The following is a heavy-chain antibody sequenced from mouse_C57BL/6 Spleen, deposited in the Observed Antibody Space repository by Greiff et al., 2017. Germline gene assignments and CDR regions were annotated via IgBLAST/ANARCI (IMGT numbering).Heavy chain of an antibody. J-gene: IGHJ4*01. CDR3: ARSVRDYDGDYAMDY. Sequence: EVQLQQSGPELVKPGASVKISCKASGYTFTDYYMNWVKQSHGKSLEWIGDINPNNGGTSYNQKFKGKATLTVDKSSSTAYMELRSLTSEDSAVYYCARSVRDYDGDYAMDYWGQGTSVTVSS. CDR1: GYTFTDYY. V-gene: IGHV1-26*01. CDR2: INPNNGGT. D-gene: IGHD2-4*01.